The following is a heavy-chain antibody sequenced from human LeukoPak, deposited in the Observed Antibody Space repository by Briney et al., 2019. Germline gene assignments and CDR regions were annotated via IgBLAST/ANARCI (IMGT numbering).Heavy chain of an antibody. J-gene: IGHJ4*02. D-gene: IGHD2-2*01. CDR3: ARAPITSPFYFDY. CDR2: INWSGGST. V-gene: IGHV3-20*04. Sequence: GGSLRLSCAASGFTFSSYWMTWVRQAPGKWLEWVSGINWSGGSTGYADPLRGRFTISRDNAKNSLYLQMDSLRAEDTALYYCARAPITSPFYFDYWGQGTLVTVSS. CDR1: GFTFSSYW.